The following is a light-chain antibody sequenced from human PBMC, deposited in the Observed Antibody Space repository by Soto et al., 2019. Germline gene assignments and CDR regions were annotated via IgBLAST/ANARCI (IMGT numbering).Light chain of an antibody. J-gene: IGLJ1*01. CDR2: DVS. CDR3: SSYTSSNTEV. Sequence: QSALTQPASVSGSPGQSITISCTGTSSDVGAHNYVSWYQHHPGKAPKLIIYDVSDRPSGVSNRFSASKSGSTASLTISGLQAEDEADYYCSSYTSSNTEVFGTGTKLTVL. V-gene: IGLV2-14*03. CDR1: SSDVGAHNY.